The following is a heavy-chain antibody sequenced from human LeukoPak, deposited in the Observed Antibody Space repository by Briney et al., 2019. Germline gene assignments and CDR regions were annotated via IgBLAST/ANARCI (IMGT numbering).Heavy chain of an antibody. CDR1: GGSISSSNW. V-gene: IGHV4-4*02. CDR2: IYHSGST. Sequence: PSGTLSLTCAVSGGSISSSNWWSWVRQPPGKGLEWIGEIYHSGSTNYDPSLKSRVTISVDTSKNQFSLKLSSVTAADTAVYYCARRLTLRYFANWGQGTLVTVSS. CDR3: ARRLTLRYFAN. D-gene: IGHD3-9*01. J-gene: IGHJ4*02.